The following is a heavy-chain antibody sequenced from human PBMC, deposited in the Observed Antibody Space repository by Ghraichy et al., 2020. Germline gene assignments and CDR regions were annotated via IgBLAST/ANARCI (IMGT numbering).Heavy chain of an antibody. D-gene: IGHD1-26*01. CDR1: GGSFSGYY. Sequence: SQTLSLTCAVYGGSFSGYYWSWIRQPPGKGLEWIGEINHSGSTNYNPSLKSRVTISVDTSKNQFSLKLSSVTAADTAVYYCARARSFGSGSYYYWGQGTLVTVSS. V-gene: IGHV4-34*01. CDR3: ARARSFGSGSYYY. CDR2: INHSGST. J-gene: IGHJ4*02.